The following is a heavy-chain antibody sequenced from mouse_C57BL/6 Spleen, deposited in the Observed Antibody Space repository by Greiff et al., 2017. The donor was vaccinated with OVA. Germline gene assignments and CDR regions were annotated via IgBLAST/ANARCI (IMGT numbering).Heavy chain of an antibody. V-gene: IGHV1-53*01. CDR3: ARKDSSGPYYAMDY. Sequence: QFQLQQPGTELVKPGDSVKLSCKASGYTFTSYWMHWVKQRPGQGLEWIGNINPRNVGTNSNEKFKSKATRSVDKSYSTAYMQLSSLTSEDSAVYYCARKDSSGPYYAMDYWGQGTSGTVSS. CDR2: INPRNVGT. D-gene: IGHD3-2*02. J-gene: IGHJ4*01. CDR1: GYTFTSYW.